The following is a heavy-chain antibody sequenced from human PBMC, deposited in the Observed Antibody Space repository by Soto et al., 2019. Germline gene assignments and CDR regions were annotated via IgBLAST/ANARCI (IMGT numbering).Heavy chain of an antibody. J-gene: IGHJ3*01. CDR2: INPSGGST. V-gene: IGHV1-46*01. CDR3: ARELHWNYAFDV. Sequence: GASVKVPCKASGYTFTSYYIHWVRQAPGQGLEWMGIINPSGGSTSYAQKFQGRVNMTRDTSTSTVYMELSSLRSEDTALYYCARELHWNYAFDVWGQGTMVTVSS. D-gene: IGHD1-7*01. CDR1: GYTFTSYY.